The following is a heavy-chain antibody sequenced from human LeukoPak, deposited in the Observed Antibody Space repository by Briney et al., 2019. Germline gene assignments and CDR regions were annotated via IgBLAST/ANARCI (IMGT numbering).Heavy chain of an antibody. J-gene: IGHJ3*02. CDR2: ISGSGGST. V-gene: IGHV3-23*01. Sequence: PGGSLRLSCAASGFTFSSYAMSWVRQAPGKGLEWASAISGSGGSTYYADSVKGRFTISRDNSKNTLYLQMNSLRAEDTAVYYCARPQYYYDSSGYYTGAFDIWGQGTMVTVSS. CDR1: GFTFSSYA. CDR3: ARPQYYYDSSGYYTGAFDI. D-gene: IGHD3-22*01.